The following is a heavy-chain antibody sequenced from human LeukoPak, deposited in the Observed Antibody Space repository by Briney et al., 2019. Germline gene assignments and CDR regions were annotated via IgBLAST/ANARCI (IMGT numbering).Heavy chain of an antibody. CDR3: ATPSLLWSGESNAFDI. CDR2: FDPEDGET. V-gene: IGHV1-24*01. CDR1: GYTLTELS. Sequence: ASVKVSCKVSGYTLTELSMHWVRQAPGKGLEWMGGFDPEDGETIYAQKFQGRVTMTEDTSTDTAYMELSSLRSEDTAVYYCATPSLLWSGESNAFDIWGQGTMVTVSS. J-gene: IGHJ3*02. D-gene: IGHD3-10*01.